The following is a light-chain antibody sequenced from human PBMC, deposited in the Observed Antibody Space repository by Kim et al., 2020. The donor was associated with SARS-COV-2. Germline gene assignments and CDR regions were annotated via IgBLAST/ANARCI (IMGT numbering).Light chain of an antibody. Sequence: GQSITMSCTGTSSDICLYNYVSWYQQYPGKAPRLMIYDVSKRPSGVSNRFSGSKSGNTASLTISGLQTEDEADYYCNSYTSSRTYVFGTGTKVTVL. CDR2: DVS. V-gene: IGLV2-14*03. J-gene: IGLJ1*01. CDR3: NSYTSSRTYV. CDR1: SSDICLYNY.